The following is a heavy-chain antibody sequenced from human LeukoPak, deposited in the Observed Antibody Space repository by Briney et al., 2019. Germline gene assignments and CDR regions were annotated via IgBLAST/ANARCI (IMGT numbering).Heavy chain of an antibody. CDR2: INL. CDR1: GFTFSSYE. D-gene: IGHD3-22*01. V-gene: IGHV3-69-1*01. CDR3: ARGLMGGYPYFEN. J-gene: IGHJ4*02. Sequence: GGSLRLSCAASGFTFSSYEMNWVRQAPGKGLEWVSHINLGYGDSVKGRFTISRDNAKNSLYLQMNSLRAEDTAFYYCARGLMGGYPYFENWGQGTLVTVSS.